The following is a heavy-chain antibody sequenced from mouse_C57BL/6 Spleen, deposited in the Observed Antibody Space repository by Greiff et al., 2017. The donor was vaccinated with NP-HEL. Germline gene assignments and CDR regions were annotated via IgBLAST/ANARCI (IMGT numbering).Heavy chain of an antibody. CDR1: GFTFSSYG. V-gene: IGHV5-6*02. CDR3: ARRHYDYDPNSYYFDY. D-gene: IGHD2-4*01. J-gene: IGHJ2*01. CDR2: ISSGGSYT. Sequence: EVKLMESGGDLVKPGGSLKLSCAASGFTFSSYGMSWVRQTPDKRLEWVATISSGGSYTYYPDSVKGRFTISRDNAKNTLYLQMSSLKSEDTAMYYCARRHYDYDPNSYYFDYWGQGTTLTVSS.